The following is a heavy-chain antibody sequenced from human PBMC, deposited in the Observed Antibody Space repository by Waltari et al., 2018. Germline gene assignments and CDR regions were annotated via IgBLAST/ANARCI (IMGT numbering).Heavy chain of an antibody. CDR2: VYRRGRT. J-gene: IGHJ6*02. V-gene: IGHV4-30-4*08. D-gene: IGHD3-3*01. CDR3: ARPRSAYYDYGMDV. Sequence: QVQLQESGPGLVKPSQTLSLTCTVSGVSITYAGHYWTWIRQRPGQGLEWIGYVYRRGRTYYNPCLKSRVTISLDTTRNHFSLTVTSVTAADTALYYCARPRSAYYDYGMDVWGQGTTVTVSS. CDR1: GVSITYAGHY.